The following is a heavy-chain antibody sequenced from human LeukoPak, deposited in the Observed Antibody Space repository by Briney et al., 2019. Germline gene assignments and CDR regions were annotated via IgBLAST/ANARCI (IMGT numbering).Heavy chain of an antibody. CDR3: ARNPPYCTSTSCYNDY. J-gene: IGHJ4*02. D-gene: IGHD2-2*02. V-gene: IGHV1-2*02. CDR1: GGTFTIYY. CDR2: INPNSGAT. Sequence: GSSVKVSRKASGGTFTIYYMHWVRQAPGQGLEWMGWINPNSGATSYAQRFQGRVTMTRDTSISTAYMELSGLTSDDTAVYYCARNPPYCTSTSCYNDYWGQGTLVTVSS.